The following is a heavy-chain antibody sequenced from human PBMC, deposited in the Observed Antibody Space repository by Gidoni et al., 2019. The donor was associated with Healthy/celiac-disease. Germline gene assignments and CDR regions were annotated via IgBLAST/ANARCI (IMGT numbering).Heavy chain of an antibody. CDR2: IYYSGST. J-gene: IGHJ4*02. Sequence: QLQPQESGPGLVKPSETLSLTCTVSGGSTSSSSYYWGWIRQPPGKGLEWIGSIYYSGSTYYNPSLKSRVTISVDTSKNQFSLKLSSVTAADTAVYYCAGKFWSGYYTLFDYWGQGTLVTVSS. V-gene: IGHV4-39*01. CDR1: GGSTSSSSYY. CDR3: AGKFWSGYYTLFDY. D-gene: IGHD3-3*01.